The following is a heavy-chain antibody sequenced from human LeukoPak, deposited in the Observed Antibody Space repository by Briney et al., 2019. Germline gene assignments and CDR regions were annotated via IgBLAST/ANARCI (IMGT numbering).Heavy chain of an antibody. CDR1: GGSISSSTYY. D-gene: IGHD3-9*01. V-gene: IGHV4-39*07. Sequence: SETLSLTCTVSGGSISSSTYYWGWIRQPPGKGLEWIGSIYYSGSTYYNPSLKSRVTISVDTSKNQFSLKLSSVTAADTAVYYCARWANYDILTGLYYFDYWGQGTLVTVSS. CDR3: ARWANYDILTGLYYFDY. J-gene: IGHJ4*02. CDR2: IYYSGST.